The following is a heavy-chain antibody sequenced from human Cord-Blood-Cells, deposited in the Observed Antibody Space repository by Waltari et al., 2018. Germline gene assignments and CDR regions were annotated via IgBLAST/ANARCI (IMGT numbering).Heavy chain of an antibody. D-gene: IGHD2-15*01. CDR1: GGSFSGYY. J-gene: IGHJ3*02. CDR2: INHSGST. Sequence: QVQLQQWGAGLLKPSETLSLTCAVHGGSFSGYYWSWIRQPPGKGLEWIGEINHSGSTNYNPSLKSRVTISVDTSKNQFSLKLSSVTAADTAVYYCARGRFDVVVVAARAFDIWGQGTMVTVSS. V-gene: IGHV4-34*01. CDR3: ARGRFDVVVVAARAFDI.